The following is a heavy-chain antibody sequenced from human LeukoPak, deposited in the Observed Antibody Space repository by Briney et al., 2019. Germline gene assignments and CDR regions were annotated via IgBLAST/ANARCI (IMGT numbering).Heavy chain of an antibody. V-gene: IGHV1-2*04. CDR1: GYTFTGYY. CDR2: INPNSGDT. J-gene: IGHJ4*02. Sequence: ASVKVSCKASGYTFTGYYMHWVRQAPGQGLEWMGWINPNSGDTNYAQKFQGWVTMTRDTSISTAYMELSRLRSDDTAVYYCARLMSGGSCYDYWGQGTLVTVSS. D-gene: IGHD2-15*01. CDR3: ARLMSGGSCYDY.